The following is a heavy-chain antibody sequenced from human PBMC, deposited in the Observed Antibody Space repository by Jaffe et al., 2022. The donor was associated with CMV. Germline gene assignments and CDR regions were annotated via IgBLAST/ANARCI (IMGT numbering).Heavy chain of an antibody. V-gene: IGHV4-31*03. D-gene: IGHD2-2*01. J-gene: IGHJ4*02. CDR1: GGSISSGDYS. Sequence: QVQLQESGPGLVKPSQTLSLTCTVSGGSISSGDYSLSWIRQHPGKGLEWLGSIYDSGITYYNPSLKSRLTISVDTSKNQLSLKLSSVTAADTAVYYCARGVPVEFNYWGQGTLVTVSS. CDR3: ARGVPVEFNY. CDR2: IYDSGIT.